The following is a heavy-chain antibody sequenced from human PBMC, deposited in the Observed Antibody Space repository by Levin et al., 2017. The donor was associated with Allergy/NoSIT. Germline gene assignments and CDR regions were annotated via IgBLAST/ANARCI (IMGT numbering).Heavy chain of an antibody. Sequence: GESLKISCKSSGYTLSSHGITWARQAPGQGLEWMGWINIYNGDTKYVQKLQGRVSLTTDTSTNTAYVELKSLRSDDTAVYYCATVGASGAWSDSWGQGTLVTVSS. CDR2: INIYNGDT. CDR3: ATVGASGAWSDS. CDR1: GYTLSSHG. J-gene: IGHJ4*02. D-gene: IGHD1-26*01. V-gene: IGHV1-18*01.